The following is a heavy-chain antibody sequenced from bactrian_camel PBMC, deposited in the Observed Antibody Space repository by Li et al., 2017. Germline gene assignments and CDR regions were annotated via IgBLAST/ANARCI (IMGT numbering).Heavy chain of an antibody. CDR3: AADRYRPVIGCTPGHQGYKY. D-gene: IGHD2*01. CDR2: IPASGGDS. J-gene: IGHJ4*01. Sequence: HVQLVESGGGSVQAGGSLRLSCGTSGYTNKYCMAWFRQAPGKEGEGVASIPASGGDSYYADFVKGRFTISQDNAKDTVYLQMDSLKPEDTAMYYCAADRYRPVIGCTPGHQGYKYWGQGTQVTV. V-gene: IGHV3S63*01. CDR1: GYTNKYC.